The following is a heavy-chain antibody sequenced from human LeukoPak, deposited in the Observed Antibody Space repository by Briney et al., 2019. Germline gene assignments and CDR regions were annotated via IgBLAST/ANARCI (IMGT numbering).Heavy chain of an antibody. CDR2: FDPEVGET. Sequence: ASVTVSCKVSGYTLTELSMHWVRQAPGKGLEWMGGFDPEVGETIYAQKFQGRVTMTEDTSTDTAYMELSSLRSEDTAVYYCASRRLRLGELSFIVWGQGTLVTVSS. CDR3: ASRRLRLGELSFIV. D-gene: IGHD3-16*02. CDR1: GYTLTELS. V-gene: IGHV1-24*01. J-gene: IGHJ4*02.